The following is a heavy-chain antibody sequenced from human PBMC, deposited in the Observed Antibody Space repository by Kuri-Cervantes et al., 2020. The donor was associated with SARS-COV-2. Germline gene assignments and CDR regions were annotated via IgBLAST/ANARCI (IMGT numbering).Heavy chain of an antibody. CDR2: INHSGST. J-gene: IGHJ4*02. CDR3: ARGSPSGWYRVYDY. V-gene: IGHV4-34*01. D-gene: IGHD6-19*01. CDR1: GGSYSGYY. Sequence: SETLSLTCAVYGGSYSGYYWSWIRQPPGKGLEWIGEINHSGSTNYNPSLKSRVTISVDTSKNQFSLKLSSVTAADTAVYYCARGSPSGWYRVYDYWGQRTLVTVSS.